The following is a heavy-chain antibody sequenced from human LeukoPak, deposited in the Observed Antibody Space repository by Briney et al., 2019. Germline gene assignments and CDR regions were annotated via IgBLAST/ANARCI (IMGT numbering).Heavy chain of an antibody. CDR3: ARNNGMDV. V-gene: IGHV3-7*03. Sequence: PGGSLRLSCAASGFTLSSYWMIWVRQAPGKGLEWVANIKQDGSEISYVDSVKGRFTISRDNAKNSLYLQMNSLRAEDTALYHCARNNGMDVWGQGTTVIVSS. CDR2: IKQDGSEI. CDR1: GFTLSSYW. J-gene: IGHJ6*02.